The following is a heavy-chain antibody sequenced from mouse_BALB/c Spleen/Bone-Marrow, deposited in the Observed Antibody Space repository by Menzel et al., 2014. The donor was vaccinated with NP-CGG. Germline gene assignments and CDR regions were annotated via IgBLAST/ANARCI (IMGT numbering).Heavy chain of an antibody. Sequence: QVQLKDSGAELARPGASVKISCKATGYTFSSYWIEWVKQRPGHGLEWIGEILPGSGSTNYNEKFKGKATFTADTSSNTAYMQLSSLTSEDSAVYYCAREDGLWYFDVWGAGTTVTVSS. D-gene: IGHD1-1*01. V-gene: IGHV1-9*01. CDR2: ILPGSGST. CDR3: AREDGLWYFDV. J-gene: IGHJ1*01. CDR1: GYTFSSYW.